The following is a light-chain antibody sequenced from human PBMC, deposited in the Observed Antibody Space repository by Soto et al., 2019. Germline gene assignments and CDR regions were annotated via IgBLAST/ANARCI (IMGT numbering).Light chain of an antibody. CDR1: QSISSY. CDR2: AAS. J-gene: IGKJ1*01. CDR3: QQSYNTPQT. Sequence: DLQMTQSPSSLSASVGDRVTITCRASQSISSYLNWYQQKPGRAPNLLIYAASSLQSGVPSRFSGSGSGTDFTLTISSLQPEDFATYYCQQSYNTPQTFGQGTKVEIK. V-gene: IGKV1-39*01.